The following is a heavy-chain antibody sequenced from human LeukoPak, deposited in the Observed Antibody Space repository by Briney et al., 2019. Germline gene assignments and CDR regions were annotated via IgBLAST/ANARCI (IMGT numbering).Heavy chain of an antibody. CDR1: GASINSYY. CDR3: ASQLGGTTFH. J-gene: IGHJ4*02. D-gene: IGHD1-1*01. CDR2: IHYNGST. V-gene: IGHV4-59*03. Sequence: SQSMSLTSSVSGASINSYYWGWIRQPPGKGLDWVEYIHYNGSTNSNPSLKIESTISLDTSKTQSSLRLNSVTTADTPVYYCASQLGGTTFHWGQGILVTVSS.